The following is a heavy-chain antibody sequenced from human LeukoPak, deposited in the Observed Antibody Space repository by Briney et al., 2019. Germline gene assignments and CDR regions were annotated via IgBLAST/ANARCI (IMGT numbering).Heavy chain of an antibody. D-gene: IGHD3-10*01. V-gene: IGHV3-64*01. CDR3: ARQVGSGSFSLDY. J-gene: IGHJ4*02. CDR1: GFTLTSYA. CDR2: ISSNGRST. Sequence: GGPLRLSCAASGFTLTSYAMHWVRQAPGKGLESVSAISSNGRSTNYASSVKGRFTVSRDISTNTVYLQMGNLRAEDMGVYYCARQVGSGSFSLDYWGQGTLVTVPS.